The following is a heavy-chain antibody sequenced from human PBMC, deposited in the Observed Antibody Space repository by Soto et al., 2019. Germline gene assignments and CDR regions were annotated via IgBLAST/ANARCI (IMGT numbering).Heavy chain of an antibody. CDR3: AKASAGFGESNYFDY. D-gene: IGHD3-10*01. Sequence: HPGGSPRLSFAASGFSFSSYAMSWFRQAPGKGLEWVSAISGSGGSTYYADSVKGRFTISRDNSKNTLYLQMNSLRAEDTAVYYWAKASAGFGESNYFDYWGQGTLVTVSS. J-gene: IGHJ4*02. CDR2: ISGSGGST. CDR1: GFSFSSYA. V-gene: IGHV3-23*01.